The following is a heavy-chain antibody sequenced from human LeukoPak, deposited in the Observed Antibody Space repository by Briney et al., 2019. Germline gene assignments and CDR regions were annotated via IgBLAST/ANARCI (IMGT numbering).Heavy chain of an antibody. Sequence: SGGSLRLSCVGSGFTSIAYALTWARQAPGKGLEWVSGISGGGVTTYYADSVKGRFTISRANSKNTLYLQMNSLRADDTAIYYCARNQQLGGHSYYYYGMDVWGQGTTVTVSS. CDR3: ARNQQLGGHSYYYYGMDV. V-gene: IGHV3-23*01. CDR2: ISGGGVTT. D-gene: IGHD3-16*01. J-gene: IGHJ6*02. CDR1: GFTSIAYA.